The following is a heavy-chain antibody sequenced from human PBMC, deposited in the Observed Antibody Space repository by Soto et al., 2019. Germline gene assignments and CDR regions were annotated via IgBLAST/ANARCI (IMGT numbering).Heavy chain of an antibody. CDR3: ARVSAYDFWSGNWFDP. V-gene: IGHV3-21*01. J-gene: IGHJ5*02. D-gene: IGHD3-3*01. CDR1: GFTFSSYS. CDR2: ISSSSSYI. Sequence: GGSLRLSCAASGFTFSSYSMNWVRQAPGKGLEWVSSISSSSSYIYYADSVKGRFTISRDNAKNPLYLQMNSLRAEDTAVYYCARVSAYDFWSGNWFDPWGQGTLVTVSS.